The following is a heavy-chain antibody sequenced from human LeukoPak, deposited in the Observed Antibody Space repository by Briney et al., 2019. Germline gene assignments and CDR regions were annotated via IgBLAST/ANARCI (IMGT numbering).Heavy chain of an antibody. V-gene: IGHV3-11*01. CDR3: AKVTAPIFGVHFDY. CDR2: ISSSGSTI. CDR1: GFTFSDYY. D-gene: IGHD3-3*01. Sequence: PGGSLRLSCAASGFTFSDYYMSWIRQAPGKGLEWVSYISSSGSTIYYADSVKGRFTISRDNSKNTLYLQMNSLRAEDTAVYYCAKVTAPIFGVHFDYWGQGTLVTVSS. J-gene: IGHJ4*02.